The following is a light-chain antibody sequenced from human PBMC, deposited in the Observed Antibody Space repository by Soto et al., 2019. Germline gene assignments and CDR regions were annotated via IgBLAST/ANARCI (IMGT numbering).Light chain of an antibody. CDR3: LSYTSSSTLV. CDR1: SGDIGSYNY. J-gene: IGLJ3*02. V-gene: IGLV2-14*01. Sequence: QSALTQPASVSGSPGQSITISCTGTSGDIGSYNYVSWYQQHPGKAPKLMISEVSNRPSGVSNRFSASKSGNTASLTISGLQAEDEADYYCLSYTSSSTLVFGGGTKLTVL. CDR2: EVS.